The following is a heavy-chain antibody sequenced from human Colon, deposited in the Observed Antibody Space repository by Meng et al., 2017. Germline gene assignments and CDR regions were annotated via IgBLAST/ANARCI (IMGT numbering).Heavy chain of an antibody. V-gene: IGHV3-53*01. CDR1: GFTVTTHY. CDR3: AGDPYGTGFNVGWYAFDI. Sequence: GGSLRLSCAASGFTVTTHYMSWVRQAPGQGLEWVSAMYSDGTTDYADSVKGRFTISRDNSKNTVYLQMDSLRAEDTAIYYCAGDPYGTGFNVGWYAFDIWGQGTMVTVSS. J-gene: IGHJ3*02. D-gene: IGHD6-19*01. CDR2: MYSDGTT.